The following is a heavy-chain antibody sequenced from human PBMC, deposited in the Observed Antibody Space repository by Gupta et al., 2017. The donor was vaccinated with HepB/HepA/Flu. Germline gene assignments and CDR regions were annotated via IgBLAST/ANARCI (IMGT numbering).Heavy chain of an antibody. CDR2: ITHSGSI. D-gene: IGHD6-19*01. V-gene: IGHV4-34*02. J-gene: IGHJ4*02. CDR3: VAGLLTVGY. Sequence: QVQLQQCGAGLLKPSETLSLTCAVYGASFSDYYWSWFRQPPEKGLEWIGEITHSGSINYNPSLKSRVTTSVDTSKNQFSLKLSSVTAAYTAGYYCVAGLLTVGYWGQGTLVTVSS. CDR1: GASFSDYY.